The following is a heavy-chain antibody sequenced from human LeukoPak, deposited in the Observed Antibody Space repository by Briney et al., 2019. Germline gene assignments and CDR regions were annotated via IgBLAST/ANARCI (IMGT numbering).Heavy chain of an antibody. CDR2: VKSRSAGYTT. CDR3: TLIQGWGSGSYYRDF. J-gene: IGHJ4*02. Sequence: PGGSLRLSCAASGFIISNDWMSWVRQAPGKGLEWVARVKSRSAGYTTDYAAPVKGRFTISRDDSKHTLYLQMNTLKTEDTAVYYCTLIQGWGSGSYYRDFWGQGTLVTVSS. D-gene: IGHD3-10*01. V-gene: IGHV3-15*01. CDR1: GFIISNDW.